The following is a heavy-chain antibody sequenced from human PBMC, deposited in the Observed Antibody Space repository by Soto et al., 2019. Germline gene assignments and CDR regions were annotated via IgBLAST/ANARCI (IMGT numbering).Heavy chain of an antibody. V-gene: IGHV1-18*04. J-gene: IGHJ4*02. CDR2: ISAYNGNT. CDR1: GYTFTSYG. Sequence: ASVKVSCKASGYTFTSYGISWVRQAPGQGLEWMGWISAYNGNTNYAQKLQGRVTMTTDTSTSTAYMELRSLRSDDTAVYYCAKVSGKQWRRFYFDYWGQGTLVTVSS. CDR3: AKVSGKQWRRFYFDY. D-gene: IGHD6-19*01.